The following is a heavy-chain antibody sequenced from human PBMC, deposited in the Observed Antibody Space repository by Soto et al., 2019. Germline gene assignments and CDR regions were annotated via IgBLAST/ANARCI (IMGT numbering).Heavy chain of an antibody. CDR1: GYSISRGYY. Sequence: SETLSLTCAVSGYSISRGYYWGWIRQPPGKGLEWIGSMYHSGNTYYNPSLQSRVTISLDTSNNEFSLKLSSVTAADTAVYYCSRWTYFDSSRYSYNFDYCGQGTLVTVSS. CDR3: SRWTYFDSSRYSYNFDY. J-gene: IGHJ4*02. CDR2: MYHSGNT. D-gene: IGHD3-22*01. V-gene: IGHV4-38-2*01.